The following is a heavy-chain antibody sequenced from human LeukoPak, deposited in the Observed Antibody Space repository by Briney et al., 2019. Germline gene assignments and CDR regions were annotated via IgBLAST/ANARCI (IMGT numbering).Heavy chain of an antibody. V-gene: IGHV3-23*01. Sequence: GGSLRLSCAASGFTFSTYAMTWVRQAPGKGLEWVSLISASGDNTYYADSVKGRFTISRDNSKNTLSLQMNSLRAEDTAVYYCAKEYSSGRYEVDYWGQGTLVTVSS. CDR2: ISASGDNT. CDR3: AKEYSSGRYEVDY. D-gene: IGHD6-19*01. J-gene: IGHJ4*02. CDR1: GFTFSTYA.